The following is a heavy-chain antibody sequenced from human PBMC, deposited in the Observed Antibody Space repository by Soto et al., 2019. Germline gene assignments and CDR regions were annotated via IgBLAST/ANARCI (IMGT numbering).Heavy chain of an antibody. Sequence: GGSLRLSCAASGFTFSSYWMHWVRQAPGKGLVWVSRINSDGSSTSYADSVKGRFTISRDNAKNTLYLQMNSLRAEDTAVYYCARGGFLEWLLRGDALDIWGQGTMVTVSS. CDR3: ARGGFLEWLLRGDALDI. CDR2: INSDGSST. J-gene: IGHJ3*02. V-gene: IGHV3-74*01. D-gene: IGHD3-3*01. CDR1: GFTFSSYW.